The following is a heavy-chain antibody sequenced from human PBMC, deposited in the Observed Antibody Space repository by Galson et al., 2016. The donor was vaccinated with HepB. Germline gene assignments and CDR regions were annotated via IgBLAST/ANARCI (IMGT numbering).Heavy chain of an antibody. CDR2: IIRIFGTT. J-gene: IGHJ4*02. CDR3: ARRTIAAGGGLDY. V-gene: IGHV1-69*13. Sequence: SVKVSCKASGGTSTSYAISWVRQAPGQGLEWMGGIIRIFGTTNYAQKFQGRVTLTADESTSTVYMELSSLRSEDTAVYYSARRTIAAGGGLDYWGQGTLVTVSS. D-gene: IGHD6-13*01. CDR1: GGTSTSYA.